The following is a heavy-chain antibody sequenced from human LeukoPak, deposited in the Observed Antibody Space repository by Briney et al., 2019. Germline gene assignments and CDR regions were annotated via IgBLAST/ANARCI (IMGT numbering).Heavy chain of an antibody. D-gene: IGHD5-18*01. CDR1: GDSVSSNSSA. CDR3: ARGYSYGFDY. Sequence: KPSQTLSLTCAISGDSVSSNSSAWHWIRQSPPRGLEWLGRTYYRSKWYNDYAVSVESRITVNPDTSKNQFSLQLNSVTPEDTAVYYCARGYSYGFDYCGQGTLATVSS. V-gene: IGHV6-1*01. J-gene: IGHJ4*02. CDR2: TYYRSKWYN.